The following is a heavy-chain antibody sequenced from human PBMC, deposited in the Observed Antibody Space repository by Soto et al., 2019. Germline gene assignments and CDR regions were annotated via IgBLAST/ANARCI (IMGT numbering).Heavy chain of an antibody. CDR1: GGSISSGGYY. V-gene: IGHV4-31*03. CDR2: IYYSGST. J-gene: IGHJ4*02. Sequence: SETLSLTCTVSGGSISSGGYYWSWIRQHPGKGLEWIGYIYYSGSTYYNPSLKSRVTISVDTSKNQFSLKLSSVTAADTAVYYCARGCHKWGGDYYDSSGKGYYFDYWGQGTLVTVSS. CDR3: ARGCHKWGGDYYDSSGKGYYFDY. D-gene: IGHD3-22*01.